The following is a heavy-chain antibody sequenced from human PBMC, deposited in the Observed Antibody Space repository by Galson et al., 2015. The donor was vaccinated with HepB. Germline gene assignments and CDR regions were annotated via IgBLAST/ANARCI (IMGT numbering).Heavy chain of an antibody. CDR1: GGPPRSYY. V-gene: IGHV4-59*01. J-gene: IGHJ5*02. D-gene: IGHD6-19*01. CDR3: ASSSGWYYGNWFDP. CDR2: IYYRGST. Sequence: GTPSPPRPVSGGPPRSYYLSRIRPPPGEGMEGVGGIYYRGSTNYNPSLKSRVTISVDTSKNQFSLKLSSVTAADTAVYYCASSSGWYYGNWFDPWGQGTLVTVSS.